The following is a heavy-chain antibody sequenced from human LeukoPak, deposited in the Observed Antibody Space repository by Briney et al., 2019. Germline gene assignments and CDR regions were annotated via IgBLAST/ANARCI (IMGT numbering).Heavy chain of an antibody. Sequence: SETLSLTCGVQGASLRGYYWTWIRQFPEKRLEWIGEIYYSGTTDENPSLNSRVTISVDASKTQFSLRLTSVTAADTAVYYCARGRGWNYFDYWGLGTLVTVSS. CDR1: GASLRGYY. V-gene: IGHV4-34*01. D-gene: IGHD6-19*01. CDR3: ARGRGWNYFDY. CDR2: IYYSGTT. J-gene: IGHJ4*02.